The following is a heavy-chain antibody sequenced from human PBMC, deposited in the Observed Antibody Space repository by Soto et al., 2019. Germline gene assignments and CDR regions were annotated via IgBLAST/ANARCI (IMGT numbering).Heavy chain of an antibody. CDR1: GYIFTNYW. V-gene: IGHV5-51*01. CDR2: VNPDDSTT. J-gene: IGHJ5*02. CDR3: VRRFCSGTSCRFNWFDP. Sequence: GESLKISCEGSGYIFTNYWIGWVRQMPGKGLEWMGIVNPDDSTTTYSQSFQGQVIISADKSVRSAYLQWSSLKDSDTATYYCVRRFCSGTSCRFNWFDPWGQGTLVPVSS. D-gene: IGHD2-2*01.